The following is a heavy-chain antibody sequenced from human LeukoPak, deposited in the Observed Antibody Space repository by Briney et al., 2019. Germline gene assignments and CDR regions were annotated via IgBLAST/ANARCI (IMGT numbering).Heavy chain of an antibody. CDR1: GFTFDDYG. D-gene: IGHD3-10*01. V-gene: IGHV3-9*01. CDR3: AKGSLWFGELLPFDY. CDR2: ISWNSATI. J-gene: IGHJ4*02. Sequence: GGSLRLSCAACGFTFDDYGMRWVGQAPGKGVEGVAGISWNSATIAYAASVQGRFTISRDNAKNSLYLQMHSLRAEDTALYYCAKGSLWFGELLPFDYWGQGTLVTVSS.